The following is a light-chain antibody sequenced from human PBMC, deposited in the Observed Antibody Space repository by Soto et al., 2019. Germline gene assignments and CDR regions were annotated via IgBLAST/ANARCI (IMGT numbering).Light chain of an antibody. CDR2: QVT. Sequence: QSALTQPPSASGSPGQSVTISCAGTINDVGGYNYVSWYQQHPSKVPQLMIYQVTKRPSGVPDRFSASKSDTTASLTISGLQAEDEGDYYCMSYAGGNRFVFGTGTKLTVL. CDR1: INDVGGYNY. CDR3: MSYAGGNRFV. J-gene: IGLJ1*01. V-gene: IGLV2-8*01.